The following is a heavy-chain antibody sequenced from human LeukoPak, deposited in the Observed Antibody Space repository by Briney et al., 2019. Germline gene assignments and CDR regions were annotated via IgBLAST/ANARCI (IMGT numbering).Heavy chain of an antibody. CDR2: FYPGDSET. Sequence: HGESLKISCKASGYKFTNYWIGWVRQMPGKGLEWMTIFYPGDSETRYSPSFQGQVTISADKSIGTMYLQWSSLKASDTAMYYCARALRTGQGDYVPVLWGQGTLVIVSS. V-gene: IGHV5-51*01. CDR3: ARALRTGQGDYVPVL. D-gene: IGHD4-17*01. J-gene: IGHJ4*02. CDR1: GYKFTNYW.